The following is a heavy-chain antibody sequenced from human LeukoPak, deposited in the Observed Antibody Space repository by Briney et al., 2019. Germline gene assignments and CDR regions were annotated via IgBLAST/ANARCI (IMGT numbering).Heavy chain of an antibody. D-gene: IGHD3-3*01. J-gene: IGHJ4*02. CDR1: GGSISSYY. CDR2: IYYSGST. CDR3: ARTRGTIFGVVIKGAFDY. Sequence: SETLSLTCTVSGGSISSYYWSWIRQPPGKGLEWIGYIYYSGSTNYNPSLKSRVTISVDTSENQFSLKLSSVTAADTAVYYCARTRGTIFGVVIKGAFDYWGQGTLVTVSS. V-gene: IGHV4-59*01.